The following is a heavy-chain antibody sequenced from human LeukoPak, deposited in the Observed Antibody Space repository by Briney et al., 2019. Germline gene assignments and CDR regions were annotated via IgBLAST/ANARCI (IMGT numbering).Heavy chain of an antibody. J-gene: IGHJ5*02. CDR1: GFPFTIYA. Sequence: GGCLRLSCAASGFPFTIYAMSWVRQAPGKGLGWVSSISGSSTYYADFVKSRFTISRDTSKNTMDLQMNSLRAEDTAIYYCAKYRGFGDSYDAWGQGTLVTVSS. CDR2: ISGSST. CDR3: AKYRGFGDSYDA. D-gene: IGHD3-10*01. V-gene: IGHV3-23*01.